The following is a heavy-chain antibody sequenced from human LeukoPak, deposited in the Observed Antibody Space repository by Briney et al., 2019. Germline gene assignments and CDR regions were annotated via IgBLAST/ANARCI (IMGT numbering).Heavy chain of an antibody. V-gene: IGHV1-2*02. Sequence: ASVKVSCKASGYTFTGYYMHWVRQAPGQGLEWMGWINPNSGGTNYAQKFQGRVTMTRDTSISTAYMELSRLRSDDTAAYYCARVPPWRESGRWRFDYWGQGTLVTVSS. J-gene: IGHJ4*02. CDR3: ARVPPWRESGRWRFDY. D-gene: IGHD1-26*01. CDR2: INPNSGGT. CDR1: GYTFTGYY.